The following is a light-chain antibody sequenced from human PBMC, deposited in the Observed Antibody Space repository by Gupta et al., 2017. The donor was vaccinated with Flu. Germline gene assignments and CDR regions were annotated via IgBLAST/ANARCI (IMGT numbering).Light chain of an antibody. CDR3: ATGDNNRRGV. CDR1: NANSGNNF. J-gene: IGLJ3*02. Sequence: KVTSSCSGSNANSGNNFVSWYQLPPGTAHKLLIFDNNKRPAGIPDRFSGSKSGTAATLGIRGLQTGDEADYYCATGDNNRRGVFGGGTKLTVL. V-gene: IGLV1-51*01. CDR2: DNN.